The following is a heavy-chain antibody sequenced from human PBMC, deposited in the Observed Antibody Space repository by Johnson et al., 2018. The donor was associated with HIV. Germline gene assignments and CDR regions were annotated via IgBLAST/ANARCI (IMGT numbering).Heavy chain of an antibody. Sequence: QVQLVESGGGVVQPGGSLRLSCAASGFTFSSYGMHWVRQAPGKGLEWVAFIRYDGRNKYYADSVKGRFTISRDNSKNTLYMQMNSLRAEDTAVYYCASPPDACDSWGQGTIVTVSS. CDR1: GFTFSSYG. J-gene: IGHJ3*02. CDR2: IRYDGRNK. CDR3: ASPPDACDS. V-gene: IGHV3-30*02.